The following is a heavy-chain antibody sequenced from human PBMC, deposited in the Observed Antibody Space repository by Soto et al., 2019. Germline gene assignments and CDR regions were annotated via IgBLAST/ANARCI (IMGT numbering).Heavy chain of an antibody. CDR3: AKDLGGGDLRSGYFHY. CDR1: GFSFSNYG. CDR2: IWYDGSKK. D-gene: IGHD3-16*01. V-gene: IGHV3-33*06. J-gene: IGHJ4*02. Sequence: QVQLVESGGGVVQPGGSLRLSCGASGFSFSNYGMYWVRQAPGKGLEWVAVIWYDGSKKKYVDSVKGRFTISRDNSKNTVFLQMDSLRVEDTAVYYCAKDLGGGDLRSGYFHYWGQGSLVIVSS.